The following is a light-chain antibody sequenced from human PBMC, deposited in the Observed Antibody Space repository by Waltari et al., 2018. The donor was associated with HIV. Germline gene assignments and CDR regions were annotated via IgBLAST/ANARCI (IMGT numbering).Light chain of an antibody. CDR1: QIIRNAY. CDR2: GAS. V-gene: IGKV3-20*01. Sequence: EIVLTQSPATLSLSPGERATLSCRAGQIIRNAYLAWCKQKPGQAPRLLISGASSRSNGVPDRFSGRGSETDVTLTISRLEREDFAVYYCQHCGDASNTFGQGTKLEV. CDR3: QHCGDASNT. J-gene: IGKJ2*01.